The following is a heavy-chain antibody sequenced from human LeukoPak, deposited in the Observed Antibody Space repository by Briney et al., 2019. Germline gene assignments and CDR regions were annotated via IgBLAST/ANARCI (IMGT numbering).Heavy chain of an antibody. Sequence: GGSLRLSCAASGFTFSDYYMSWIRQAPGKGLEWVSYISSGSTIYYADSVKGRFTISRDNAKNSLYLQMNSLRAEDTAVYYCARANSNYLTNYYYYYMDVWGKGTTVTVSS. CDR2: ISSGSTI. CDR1: GFTFSDYY. J-gene: IGHJ6*03. V-gene: IGHV3-11*01. CDR3: ARANSNYLTNYYYYYMDV. D-gene: IGHD4-11*01.